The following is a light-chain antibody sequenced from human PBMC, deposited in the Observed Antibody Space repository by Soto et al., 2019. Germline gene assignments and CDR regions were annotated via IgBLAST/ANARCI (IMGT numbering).Light chain of an antibody. CDR1: QSVDSTY. V-gene: IGKV3D-20*02. CDR3: QQRSSWPIT. Sequence: IVLTQSPVTLSLSPGERATLSCRASQSVDSTYLTWYQQKPGQAPRLLIYDASNRATGIPARFSGSGSGTDFTLTISRLEPEDFAVYYCQQRSSWPITFGQGTRLEIK. J-gene: IGKJ5*01. CDR2: DAS.